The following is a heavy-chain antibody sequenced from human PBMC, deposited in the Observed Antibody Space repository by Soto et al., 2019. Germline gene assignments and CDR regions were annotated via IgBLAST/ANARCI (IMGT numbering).Heavy chain of an antibody. Sequence: SETLSLTCTVSGGSISSNYWTWIRQPPGKGLEWIGYVYNSGSTNYNPSLKSRVTISGDTSKSQFSLKVNSMTAADTAVYYCARYRREAVAGYTLDNWGQGILVTVSS. D-gene: IGHD6-13*01. CDR1: GGSISSNY. CDR2: VYNSGST. CDR3: ARYRREAVAGYTLDN. J-gene: IGHJ4*02. V-gene: IGHV4-59*01.